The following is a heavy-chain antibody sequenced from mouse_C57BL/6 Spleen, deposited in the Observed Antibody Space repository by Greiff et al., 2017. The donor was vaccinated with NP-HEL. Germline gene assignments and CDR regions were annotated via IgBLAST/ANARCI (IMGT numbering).Heavy chain of an antibody. V-gene: IGHV1-76*01. CDR1: GYTFTDYY. CDR3: AREDSSGSPWFAY. Sequence: VKLMESGAELVRPGASVKLSCKASGYTFTDYYINWVKQRPGQGLEWIARIYPGSGNTYYNEKFKGKATLTAEKSSSTAYMQLSSLTSEDSAVYFCAREDSSGSPWFAYWGQGTLVTVSA. CDR2: IYPGSGNT. J-gene: IGHJ3*01. D-gene: IGHD3-2*02.